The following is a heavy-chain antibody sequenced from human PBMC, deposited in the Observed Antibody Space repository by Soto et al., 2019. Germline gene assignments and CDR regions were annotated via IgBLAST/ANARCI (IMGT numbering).Heavy chain of an antibody. CDR2: ISGSGGST. J-gene: IGHJ5*02. Sequence: GGSLRLSCAASGFTFSSYAMSWVRQAPGKGLEWVSAISGSGGSTYYADSVKGRFTISRDNSKNTLYLQMNSLRAEETAVYYCAKDSLTYYYDSSGYFWFDPWGQGTLVTVSS. D-gene: IGHD3-22*01. CDR1: GFTFSSYA. V-gene: IGHV3-23*01. CDR3: AKDSLTYYYDSSGYFWFDP.